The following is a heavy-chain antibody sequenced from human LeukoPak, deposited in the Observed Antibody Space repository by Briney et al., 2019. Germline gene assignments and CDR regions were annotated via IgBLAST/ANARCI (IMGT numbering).Heavy chain of an antibody. J-gene: IGHJ6*03. V-gene: IGHV4-34*01. CDR1: GGSFSGYY. D-gene: IGHD3-3*01. CDR3: ARVGRFLEWLLSSSYYYYMDV. Sequence: SETLSLTCAVYGGSFSGYYWSWIRQPPGKGLEWIGEINNSGSTNYNPSLKSRVTISVDTSKNQFSLKLSSVTAADTAVYYCARVGRFLEWLLSSSYYYYMDVWGKGTTVTVSS. CDR2: INNSGST.